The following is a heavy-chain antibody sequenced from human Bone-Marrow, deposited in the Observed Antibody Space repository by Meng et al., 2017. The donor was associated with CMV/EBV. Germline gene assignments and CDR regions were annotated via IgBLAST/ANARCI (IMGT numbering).Heavy chain of an antibody. Sequence: SCTVSGGSISSSSYYWGWIRQPPGKGLEWIGSIYYSENTFYNPSLKSRVTISLDTSKNQFSLKLSSVTAADTAVYYCASHIVLVPAAMEGDDYFDYWGQGTLVTSPQ. CDR3: ASHIVLVPAAMEGDDYFDY. CDR1: GGSISSSSYY. J-gene: IGHJ4*02. V-gene: IGHV4-39*07. D-gene: IGHD2-2*01. CDR2: IYYSENT.